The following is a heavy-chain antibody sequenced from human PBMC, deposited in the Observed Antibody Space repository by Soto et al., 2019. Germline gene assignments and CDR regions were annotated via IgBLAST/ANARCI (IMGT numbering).Heavy chain of an antibody. CDR2: IMPVFPTP. J-gene: IGHJ6*02. V-gene: IGHV1-69*12. CDR1: GGTFSTSA. CDR3: ARDKDRLQLGGNYYYILDV. Sequence: QVQLVQSGAEVKKPGSSVKVSCKASGGTFSTSAISWVRQAPGQGLEWVGGIMPVFPTPDYAQNFQGRVTITADQSTTTAYLELTSLRADDTAVYYCARDKDRLQLGGNYYYILDVWGQGTAITVSS. D-gene: IGHD1-1*01.